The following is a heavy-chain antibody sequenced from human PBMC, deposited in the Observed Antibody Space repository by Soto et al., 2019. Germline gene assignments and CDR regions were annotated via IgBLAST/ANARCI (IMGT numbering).Heavy chain of an antibody. J-gene: IGHJ4*02. CDR1: GFTFSTYW. CDR2: IKNDGSGT. Sequence: EVQLVESGGGLVQPGGSLRLSCAASGFTFSTYWMHWVRQAPGKGLVWVSRIKNDGSGTYYVDSVEGRFTISRDNAKNTLYLQMNSLRAEDTAVYYCVRGDGDYYDGNGYLGRHWGQGTLVTVPS. V-gene: IGHV3-74*01. D-gene: IGHD3-22*01. CDR3: VRGDGDYYDGNGYLGRH.